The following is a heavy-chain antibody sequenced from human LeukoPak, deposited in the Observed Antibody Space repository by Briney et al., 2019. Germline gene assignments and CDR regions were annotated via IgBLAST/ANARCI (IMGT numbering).Heavy chain of an antibody. CDR2: LLYDGDTK. CDR3: ARDHRPEIQYYYMDV. CDR1: GFSLSNYG. J-gene: IGHJ6*03. Sequence: GGSLRLSCAAPGFSLSNYGMHWVRQAPGKGLEWVAALLYDGDTKHYADSVKGRFTISRDISKNTFYLQMNSLTAEDTAVYYCARDHRPEIQYYYMDVWGKGTTVAVSS. V-gene: IGHV3-33*01. D-gene: IGHD1-14*01.